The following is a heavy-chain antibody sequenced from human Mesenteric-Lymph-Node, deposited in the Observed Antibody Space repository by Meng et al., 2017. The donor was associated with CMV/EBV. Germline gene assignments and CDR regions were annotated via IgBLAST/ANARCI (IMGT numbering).Heavy chain of an antibody. Sequence: DSVSSNSAAWNWIRQSPSRGLEWLGRTYYRSKWYNDYAVSVKSRITINVDTSKNQFSLQLTSVTPEDTAVYFCARDRDSSGYPFDYWGQGTLVTVSS. CDR2: TYYRSKWYN. V-gene: IGHV6-1*01. J-gene: IGHJ4*02. D-gene: IGHD3-22*01. CDR1: DSVSSNSAA. CDR3: ARDRDSSGYPFDY.